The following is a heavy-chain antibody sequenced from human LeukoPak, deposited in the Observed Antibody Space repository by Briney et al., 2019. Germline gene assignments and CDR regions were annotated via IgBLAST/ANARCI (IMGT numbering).Heavy chain of an antibody. CDR1: GFTFSSYG. CDR2: IWYDGSNK. CDR3: ARDRSKYYGSGSYYNEDY. V-gene: IGHV3-33*01. Sequence: GGSLRLSCAASGFTFSSYGMHWVRQAPGKGLEWVAVIWYDGSNKYYADSVKGRFTISRDNSKNTLYLQMNSLRAEDTAVYYCARDRSKYYGSGSYYNEDYWGQGTLVTVSS. J-gene: IGHJ4*02. D-gene: IGHD3-10*01.